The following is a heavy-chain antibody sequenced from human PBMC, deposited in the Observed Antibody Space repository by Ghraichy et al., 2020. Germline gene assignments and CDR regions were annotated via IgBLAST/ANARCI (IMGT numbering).Heavy chain of an antibody. Sequence: SETLSLTCTVSGGSISSYYWSWIRQPPGKGLEWIGYIYYSGSTNYNPSLKSRVTISVDTSKNQFSLKLSSVTAADTAVYYCARLSEDGSGDECSGWFDPWGQGTLVTVSS. D-gene: IGHD3-10*01. J-gene: IGHJ5*02. CDR2: IYYSGST. CDR1: GGSISSYY. V-gene: IGHV4-59*01. CDR3: ARLSEDGSGDECSGWFDP.